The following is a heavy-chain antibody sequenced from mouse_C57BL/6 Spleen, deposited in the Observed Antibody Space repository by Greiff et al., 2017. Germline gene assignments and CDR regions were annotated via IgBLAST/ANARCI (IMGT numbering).Heavy chain of an antibody. J-gene: IGHJ2*01. Sequence: EVKLVESGEGLVKPGGSLKLSCAASGFTFSSYAMSWVRQTPEKRLEWVAYISSGGDYIYYADPVKGRFTISRDNARNTLYLQMSSLKSEDTAVYDCTREEDYGSSLDYWGQGTTLTVSS. CDR2: ISSGGDYI. CDR3: TREEDYGSSLDY. D-gene: IGHD1-1*01. CDR1: GFTFSSYA. V-gene: IGHV5-9-1*02.